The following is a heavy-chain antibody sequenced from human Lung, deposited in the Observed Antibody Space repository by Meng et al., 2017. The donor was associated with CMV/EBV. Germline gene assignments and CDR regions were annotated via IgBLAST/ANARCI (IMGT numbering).Heavy chain of an antibody. J-gene: IGHJ4*02. D-gene: IGHD3-16*01. CDR3: ARAHYDYVWGSSLYYFDY. CDR1: GFTFSSYS. CDR2: ISSSSSTI. V-gene: IGHV3-48*04. Sequence: GGSXRLXXAASGFTFSSYSMNWVRQAPGKGLEWVSYISSSSSTIYYADSVKGRFTISRDNAKNSLYLQMNSLRAEDTAVYYCARAHYDYVWGSSLYYFDYWXQGTXVTVAS.